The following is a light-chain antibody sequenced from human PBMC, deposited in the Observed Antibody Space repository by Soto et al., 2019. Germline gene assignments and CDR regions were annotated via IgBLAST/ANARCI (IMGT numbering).Light chain of an antibody. Sequence: DIQMTHSPSSLSASVGDRVTITCRASQSISSYLNWYQQKPGKAHKLLIYAASNLQSGVPSRFSGSGSGTDFTLTISSLQPEDFATYYCQQSYMTPWTFGQGTKVEIK. CDR2: AAS. J-gene: IGKJ1*01. CDR1: QSISSY. V-gene: IGKV1-39*01. CDR3: QQSYMTPWT.